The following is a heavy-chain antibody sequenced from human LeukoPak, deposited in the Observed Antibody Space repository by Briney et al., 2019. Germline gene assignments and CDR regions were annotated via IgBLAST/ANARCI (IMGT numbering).Heavy chain of an antibody. CDR1: GGSISSDYYY. Sequence: SETLSLTCAVSGGSISSDYYYWSWIRQPPGKGLEWIGYIHHSGNTYYNPSLKSRLIISVDTSKNQFSLKLSSVTAADTAVYYCARADRITGTDFDYWGQGTLVTVSS. V-gene: IGHV4-30-4*08. CDR3: ARADRITGTDFDY. J-gene: IGHJ4*02. D-gene: IGHD1-20*01. CDR2: IHHSGNT.